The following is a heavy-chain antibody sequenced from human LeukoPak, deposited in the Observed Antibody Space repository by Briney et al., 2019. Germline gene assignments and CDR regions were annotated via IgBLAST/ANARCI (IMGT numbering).Heavy chain of an antibody. CDR2: IYTSGST. J-gene: IGHJ3*02. CDR3: AIRLGGYGSHGGPFDI. CDR1: GGSISSGSYY. V-gene: IGHV4-61*02. D-gene: IGHD3-10*01. Sequence: SETLSLTCTVSGGSISSGSYYWSWIWQPAGKGLEWIGRIYTSGSTNYNPSLKSRVTMSVDTSKNQFSLKLSSVTAADTAVYYCAIRLGGYGSHGGPFDIWGQGTMVTVSS.